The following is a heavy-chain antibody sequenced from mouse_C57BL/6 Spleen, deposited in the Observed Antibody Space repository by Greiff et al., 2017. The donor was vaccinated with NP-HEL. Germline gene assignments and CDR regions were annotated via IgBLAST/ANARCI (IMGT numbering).Heavy chain of an antibody. CDR3: ARGGTQYYFDY. D-gene: IGHD3-3*01. Sequence: VQLQQPGAELVKPGASVKLSCKASGYTFTSYWMQWVKQRPGQGLEWIGEIDPSDSYTNYNQKFKGKATLTVDTSSSTAYMQLSSLTSEDSAVYYCARGGTQYYFDYWGQGTTLTVSS. J-gene: IGHJ2*01. V-gene: IGHV1-50*01. CDR1: GYTFTSYW. CDR2: IDPSDSYT.